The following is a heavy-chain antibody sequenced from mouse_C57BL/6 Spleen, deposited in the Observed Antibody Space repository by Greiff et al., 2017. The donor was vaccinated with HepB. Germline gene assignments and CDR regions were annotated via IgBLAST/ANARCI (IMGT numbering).Heavy chain of an antibody. CDR1: GYTFTSYW. V-gene: IGHV1-52*01. Sequence: VKLQQPGAELVRPGSSVKLSCKASGYTFTSYWMHWVKQRPIQGLEWIGNIDPSDSETHYNQKFKDKATLTVDKSSSTAYMQLSSLTSEDSAVYYCASWDYDRGYYFDYWGQGTTLTVSS. D-gene: IGHD2-4*01. J-gene: IGHJ2*01. CDR3: ASWDYDRGYYFDY. CDR2: IDPSDSET.